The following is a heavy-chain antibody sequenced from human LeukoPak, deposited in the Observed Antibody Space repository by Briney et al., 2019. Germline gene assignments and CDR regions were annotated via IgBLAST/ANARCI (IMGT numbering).Heavy chain of an antibody. V-gene: IGHV3-30*02. Sequence: GGSLRLSCAASGFTFSSYGMHWVRQAPGKGLEWVAFIRYDGSNKYYADSVKGRFTISRDNSKNTLYLQMNSLRAEDTAVYYCAKDPIRGEGESIPKKSAFDIWGQGTMVTVSS. CDR3: AKDPIRGEGESIPKKSAFDI. CDR1: GFTFSSYG. D-gene: IGHD1-26*01. CDR2: IRYDGSNK. J-gene: IGHJ3*02.